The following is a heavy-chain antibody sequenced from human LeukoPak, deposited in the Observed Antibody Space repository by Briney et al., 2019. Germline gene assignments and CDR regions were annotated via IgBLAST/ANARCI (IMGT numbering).Heavy chain of an antibody. J-gene: IGHJ5*02. CDR2: IYYSGST. Sequence: SETLSLTCTVSGGSISSYYWSWSRQPPGKGLEWIGYIYYSGSTNYNPSLKSRVTISVDTSKNQFSLKLSSVTAADTAVYYCARDSSHDYVWGSYRPDNWFDPWGQGTLVTVSS. V-gene: IGHV4-59*01. CDR1: GGSISSYY. CDR3: ARDSSHDYVWGSYRPDNWFDP. D-gene: IGHD3-16*02.